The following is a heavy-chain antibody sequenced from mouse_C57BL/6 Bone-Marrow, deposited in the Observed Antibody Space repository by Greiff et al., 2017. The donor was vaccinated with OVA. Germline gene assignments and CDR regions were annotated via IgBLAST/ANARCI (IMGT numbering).Heavy chain of an antibody. CDR3: ARGIFYYGNPYYFDY. V-gene: IGHV1-50*01. CDR2: IDPSDSYT. J-gene: IGHJ2*01. Sequence: QVQLQQPGAELVKPGASVKLSCKASGYTFTSYWMQWVKQRPGQGLEWIGEIDPSDSYTNYNQKFKGKATLTVDTSSSTAYMQLSSLTSEDSAVYYCARGIFYYGNPYYFDYWCQGTTLTVSS. CDR1: GYTFTSYW. D-gene: IGHD2-1*01.